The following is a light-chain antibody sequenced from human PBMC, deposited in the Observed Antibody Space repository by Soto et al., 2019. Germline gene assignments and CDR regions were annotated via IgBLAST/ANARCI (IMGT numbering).Light chain of an antibody. CDR2: DVS. V-gene: IGLV2-14*01. J-gene: IGLJ1*01. CDR1: SSDLGGYNY. CDR3: SSYTTSSTYV. Sequence: QSALTQPASVSGSPRQSITISCTGTSSDLGGYNYVSWYQQHPGKAPKLIIYDVSKRPSGVSDRFSGSKSGNTASLTISGLQAEDEADYYCSSYTTSSTYVFGTGTKLTVL.